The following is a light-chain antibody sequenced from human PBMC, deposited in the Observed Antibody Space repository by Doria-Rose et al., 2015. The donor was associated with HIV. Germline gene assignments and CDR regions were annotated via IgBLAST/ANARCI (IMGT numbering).Light chain of an antibody. CDR2: GAS. J-gene: IGKJ2*01. Sequence: VLTQPPGTLSLSPGERATLSCRASQSVSSSYLAWYQQKPGQAPRLLIYGASSRATGIPDRFSGSGSGTDFTLTISRLEPEDFAVYYCQQYGSSPRYTFGQGTKLEIK. V-gene: IGKV3-20*01. CDR1: QSVSSSY. CDR3: QQYGSSPRYT.